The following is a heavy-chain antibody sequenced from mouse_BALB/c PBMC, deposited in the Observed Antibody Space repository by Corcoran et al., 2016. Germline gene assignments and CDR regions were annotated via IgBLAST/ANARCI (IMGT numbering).Heavy chain of an antibody. CDR1: GFNIKDTY. Sequence: ELQLQQSGAELVKPGASAKLCCTASGFNIKDTYIHWVKHRPEQGLEWIGRIDPANGNTKYDPKFQGKATITADTSSNTAYLQLSSLISEDTAVYYCARWDWYFDVWGAGTTVTVSS. CDR3: ARWDWYFDV. CDR2: IDPANGNT. V-gene: IGHV14-3*02. J-gene: IGHJ1*01.